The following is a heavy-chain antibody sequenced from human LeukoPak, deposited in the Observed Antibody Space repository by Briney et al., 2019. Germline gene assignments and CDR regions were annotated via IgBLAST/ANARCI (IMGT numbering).Heavy chain of an antibody. V-gene: IGHV3-23*01. Sequence: GGSLRLSCAASGFTFSTYGMSWVRQAPGKVLEWVSGVSGSGGSTYYADSVKGRFTISRDNSKNTLYLQMNSLRVEDTAVYYCAKDRLRYCSGGSCYSPVDYWGQGTLVSVSS. CDR1: GFTFSTYG. J-gene: IGHJ4*02. D-gene: IGHD2-15*01. CDR2: VSGSGGST. CDR3: AKDRLRYCSGGSCYSPVDY.